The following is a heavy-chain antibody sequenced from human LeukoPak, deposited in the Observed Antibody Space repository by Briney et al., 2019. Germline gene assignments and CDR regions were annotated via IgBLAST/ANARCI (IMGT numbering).Heavy chain of an antibody. CDR1: GFTFSSYA. J-gene: IGHJ3*02. D-gene: IGHD6-19*01. CDR2: ISSNGGST. V-gene: IGHV3-64*01. Sequence: PGGSLRLSCAASGFTFSSYAMHWVRQAPGKGLEYVSAISSNGGSTYYANSVKGRFTISRDNSKNTLYLQMGSLRAEDMAVYYCAVSSGWPQKAFDIWGQGTMVTVSS. CDR3: AVSSGWPQKAFDI.